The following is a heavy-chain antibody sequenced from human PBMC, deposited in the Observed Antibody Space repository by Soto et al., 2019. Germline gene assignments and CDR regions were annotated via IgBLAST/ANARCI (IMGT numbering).Heavy chain of an antibody. V-gene: IGHV1-46*01. Sequence: ASVKVSCKASGYTFTSYYMHWVRQAPGQGLEWMGIINPSSGSTSYAQKFQGWVTMTRDTSTSTVYMELSRLRSDDTAVYYCARGNVAAPYYYYMDVWGKGTTVTVSS. D-gene: IGHD6-6*01. CDR2: INPSSGST. CDR3: ARGNVAAPYYYYMDV. J-gene: IGHJ6*03. CDR1: GYTFTSYY.